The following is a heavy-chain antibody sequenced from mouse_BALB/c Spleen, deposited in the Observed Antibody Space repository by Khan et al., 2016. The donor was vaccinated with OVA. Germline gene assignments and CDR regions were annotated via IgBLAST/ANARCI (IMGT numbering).Heavy chain of an antibody. D-gene: IGHD4-1*01. CDR1: GYTFSSYS. CDR3: ASHLTGSFAY. Sequence: VELVESGGDLVKPGGSLKLSCAASGYTFSSYSMPWVSQTPDKRLEWVATISSGGDYTYYTDNVKGRFTISRDNAKNTQYLQMSSLKSEDTAMYFCASHLTGSFAYWGQGTLVTVSA. CDR2: ISSGGDYT. V-gene: IGHV5-6*01. J-gene: IGHJ3*01.